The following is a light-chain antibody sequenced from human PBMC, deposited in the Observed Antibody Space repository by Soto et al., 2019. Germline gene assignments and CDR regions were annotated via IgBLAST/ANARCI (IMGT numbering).Light chain of an antibody. Sequence: DIVLTQSPGTLSLSPGERATLSCRASQSVSSKYLAWYQQKPGQAPRVLINGASIRATGIPERFSGGGSGTDFTLTITRLEPEDCAVYYCQQYGSSLFTVGPGTKVDIK. CDR2: GAS. V-gene: IGKV3-20*01. CDR1: QSVSSKY. J-gene: IGKJ3*01. CDR3: QQYGSSLFT.